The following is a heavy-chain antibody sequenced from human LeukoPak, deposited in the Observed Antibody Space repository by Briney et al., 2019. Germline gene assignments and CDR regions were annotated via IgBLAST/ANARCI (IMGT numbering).Heavy chain of an antibody. CDR3: ARDLGFSTFDN. J-gene: IGHJ4*02. D-gene: IGHD2/OR15-2a*01. Sequence: GGSLRLSCAASGFTFSFYWMSWVRQAPGKGLEWVADMNRDGSEINYVDSVRGRFTISRDNAKNSLYLQMNSLRAEDTAVYFCARDLGFSTFDNWGQGTLVTVSS. V-gene: IGHV3-7*01. CDR1: GFTFSFYW. CDR2: MNRDGSEI.